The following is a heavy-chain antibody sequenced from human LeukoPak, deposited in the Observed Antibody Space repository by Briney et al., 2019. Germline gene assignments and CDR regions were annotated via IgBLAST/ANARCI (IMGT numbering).Heavy chain of an antibody. CDR2: INWNGGRI. V-gene: IGHV3-20*04. J-gene: IGHJ4*02. D-gene: IGHD3-22*01. Sequence: GGSLRLSCAASGFTFSSYAMGWVRQVPGQGLKWVSGINWNGGRIIYADSVKGRFTISRDNAKNSLYLQMNSLRAEDTALYYCATYSFDRGYYFDYWGQGTLVTVSS. CDR1: GFTFSSYA. CDR3: ATYSFDRGYYFDY.